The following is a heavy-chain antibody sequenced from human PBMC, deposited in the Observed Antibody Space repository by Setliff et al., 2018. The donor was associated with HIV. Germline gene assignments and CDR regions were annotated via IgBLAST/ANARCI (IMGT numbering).Heavy chain of an antibody. J-gene: IGHJ4*02. CDR3: ARVLNSYGSGGYLPLGY. CDR2: IYNSGMT. Sequence: SETLSLTCTVSGDSISTDYWTWIRQPPGKGLEWIGYIYNSGMTNYNPSLQSRVIISIDTSKNQFSLKLNSVIAADTAVYYCARVLNSYGSGGYLPLGYWGQGTLVTVSS. CDR1: GDSISTDY. V-gene: IGHV4-59*12. D-gene: IGHD3-10*01.